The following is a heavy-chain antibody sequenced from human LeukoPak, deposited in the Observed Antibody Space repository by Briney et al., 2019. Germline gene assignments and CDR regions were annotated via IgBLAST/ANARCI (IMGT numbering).Heavy chain of an antibody. CDR3: ASGIVVPAAHNWFDP. CDR1: GGSIGSYY. Sequence: SETLSLTCTVSGGSIGSYYWSWIRQPPGKGLEWIGYIYYSGSTNYNPSLKSRVTISVDTSTNQFSLKLNSVTAADAAVYYCASGIVVPAAHNWFDPWGQGTLVTVSS. CDR2: IYYSGST. J-gene: IGHJ5*02. D-gene: IGHD2-2*01. V-gene: IGHV4-59*01.